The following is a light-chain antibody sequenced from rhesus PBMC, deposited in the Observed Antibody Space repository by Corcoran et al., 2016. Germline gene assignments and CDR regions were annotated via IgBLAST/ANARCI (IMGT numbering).Light chain of an antibody. CDR1: QRISSW. Sequence: DIQMTQSPSSLSASVGDTVTITCRASQRISSWLDWYQQKPGKAPKLLIYKASSLRSGVPARLSGSGSRTDFTLTITSLQPEDFASYYCLQYSSSPLTVGGGTKVEIK. CDR3: LQYSSSPLT. V-gene: IGKV1-22*01. J-gene: IGKJ4*01. CDR2: KAS.